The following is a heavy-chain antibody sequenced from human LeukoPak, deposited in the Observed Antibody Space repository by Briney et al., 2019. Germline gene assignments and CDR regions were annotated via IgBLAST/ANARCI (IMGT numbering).Heavy chain of an antibody. J-gene: IGHJ4*02. CDR2: IYYSGST. Sequence: ASETLSLTCTVSGGSISSSSYYWGWIRQPPGKGLEWIGSIYYSGSTYYNPSLKSRVTISVDTSKNQFSLKLSSVTAADTAVYYCARQGWGDYWGQGTLVTVSS. V-gene: IGHV4-39*01. D-gene: IGHD3-16*01. CDR3: ARQGWGDY. CDR1: GGSISSSSYY.